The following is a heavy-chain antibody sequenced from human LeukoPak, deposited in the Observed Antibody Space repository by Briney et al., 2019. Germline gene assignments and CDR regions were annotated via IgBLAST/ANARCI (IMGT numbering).Heavy chain of an antibody. CDR1: GFTFSSYG. CDR2: IWYDGSNK. D-gene: IGHD3-22*01. V-gene: IGHV3-33*01. J-gene: IGHJ4*02. CDR3: ARDAGDSSGYIDY. Sequence: GGSLRLSCAASGFTFSSYGMHWVRQAPGKGLEWVAVIWYDGSNKYYADSVKGRFTISRDNSKNTLYLQMNSLRAEDTAVYYCARDAGDSSGYIDYWGRGTLVTVSS.